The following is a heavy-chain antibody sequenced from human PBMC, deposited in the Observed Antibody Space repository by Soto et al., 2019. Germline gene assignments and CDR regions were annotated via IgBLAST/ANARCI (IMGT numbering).Heavy chain of an antibody. V-gene: IGHV2-5*05. CDR2: IYWDDDK. CDR1: GFSLSTSGVG. J-gene: IGHJ6*03. D-gene: IGHD3-3*01. CDR3: AHSFFGGPYYYYYMDV. Sequence: QITLKESGPTLVKPTQTLTLTCTFSGFSLSTSGVGVGWIRQPPGKALEWLALIYWDDDKRYGPSLKSRLTITKDTSKNQVVLTMTNMDPVDTATYFCAHSFFGGPYYYYYMDVWGKGTTVTVSS.